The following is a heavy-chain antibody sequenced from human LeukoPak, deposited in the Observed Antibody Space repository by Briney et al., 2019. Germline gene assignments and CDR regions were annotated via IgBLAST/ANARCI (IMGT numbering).Heavy chain of an antibody. J-gene: IGHJ3*02. D-gene: IGHD6-19*01. CDR2: IYTSGNT. CDR1: GGSISSYY. Sequence: SETLSLTCTVSGGSISSYYWSWIRQPPGKGLEWIGNIYTSGNTNYNPSLKSRVAISVDTSKNQFPLKLNSVTAADTAVYYCARPYSSGWSGAFDIWGQGTMVTVSS. CDR3: ARPYSSGWSGAFDI. V-gene: IGHV4-4*09.